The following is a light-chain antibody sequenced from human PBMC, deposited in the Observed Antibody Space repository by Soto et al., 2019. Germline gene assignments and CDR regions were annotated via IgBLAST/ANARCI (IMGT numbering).Light chain of an antibody. CDR2: KAS. CDR1: QSVGSW. Sequence: DIQMTQSPSTPSASVGDRVTITCRASQSVGSWLAWYQQKPVKAPKLLIYKASRLESGVPSRFSGSESGTEFTLTISNLQPDDFATYYCQQYHKFWTFGQGTKVDIK. V-gene: IGKV1-5*03. CDR3: QQYHKFWT. J-gene: IGKJ1*01.